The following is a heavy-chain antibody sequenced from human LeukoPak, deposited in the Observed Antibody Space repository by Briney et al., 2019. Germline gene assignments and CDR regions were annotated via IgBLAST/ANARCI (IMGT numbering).Heavy chain of an antibody. CDR1: GFTFSSYW. Sequence: GGSLRLSCAASGFTFSSYWMSWVRQAPGKGLEWVANIKQDGSEKYYVDSVKGRFTISRDNAKNSLYLQMNSLRAEDTAVYYCARDVCSSTSCFGVGGYSFDYWGQGTLVTVSS. V-gene: IGHV3-7*01. CDR2: IKQDGSEK. J-gene: IGHJ4*02. CDR3: ARDVCSSTSCFGVGGYSFDY. D-gene: IGHD2-2*01.